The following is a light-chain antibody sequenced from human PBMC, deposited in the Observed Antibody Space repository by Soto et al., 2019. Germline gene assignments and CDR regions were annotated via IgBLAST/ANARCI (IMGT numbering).Light chain of an antibody. CDR1: SSDVGSYNL. V-gene: IGLV2-23*01. Sequence: QSVLTQPASVSGSPGQSITISCTGTSSDVGSYNLVSWYQQHPGKAPKLMIYEGSKRPSGVSNRFSGSKSGNTASLTISGLQAEEGADYYCCSYAGSRVFGGGTKLTVL. J-gene: IGLJ3*02. CDR3: CSYAGSRV. CDR2: EGS.